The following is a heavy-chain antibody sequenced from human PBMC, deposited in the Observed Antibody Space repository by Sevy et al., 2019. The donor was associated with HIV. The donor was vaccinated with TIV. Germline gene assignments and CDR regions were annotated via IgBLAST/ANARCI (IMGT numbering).Heavy chain of an antibody. CDR3: ARVAKSIVYGMDV. J-gene: IGHJ6*02. D-gene: IGHD3-22*01. CDR1: GYTFTSYA. Sequence: ASVKVSCKASGYTFTSYAISWVRHAPGKGLEWMGRISAYNGNTNYAQKLQGRVTMTTDTSTSTAYMELRSRRSDDTAVYYCARVAKSIVYGMDVWGQGTTVTVSS. CDR2: ISAYNGNT. V-gene: IGHV1-18*04.